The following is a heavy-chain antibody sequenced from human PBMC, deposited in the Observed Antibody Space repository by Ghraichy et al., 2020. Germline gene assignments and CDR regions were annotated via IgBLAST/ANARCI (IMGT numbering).Heavy chain of an antibody. Sequence: SETLSLTCAVYGGSFSGYYWSWIRQPPGKGLEWIGEINHSGSTNYNPSLKSRVTISVDTSKNQFSLTLSSVTAADTAVYYCSRVSRCSSTSCYYYYYYGMDVWGQGTTVTVSS. CDR3: SRVSRCSSTSCYYYYYYGMDV. D-gene: IGHD2-2*01. CDR1: GGSFSGYY. V-gene: IGHV4-34*01. CDR2: INHSGST. J-gene: IGHJ6*02.